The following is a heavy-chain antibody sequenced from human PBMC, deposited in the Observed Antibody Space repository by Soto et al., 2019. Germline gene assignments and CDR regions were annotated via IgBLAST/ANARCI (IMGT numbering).Heavy chain of an antibody. Sequence: SETPSRTCTWSGVSMRNCVWTWIRQPPWKGLEWIGYIHYSGTTSFFPSYNPSLRSRVTISEDTSKNQFSLKLLSVTTADTAVYFYATGYFSRRNINQTYFRSLGQGT. D-gene: IGHD2-2*03. J-gene: IGHJ5*02. CDR3: ATGYFSRRNINQTYFRS. V-gene: IGHV4-59*01. CDR2: IHYSGTT. CDR1: GVSMRNCV.